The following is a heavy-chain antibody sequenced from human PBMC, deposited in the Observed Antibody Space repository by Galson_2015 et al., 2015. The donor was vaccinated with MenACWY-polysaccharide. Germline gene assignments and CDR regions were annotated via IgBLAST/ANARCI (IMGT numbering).Heavy chain of an antibody. D-gene: IGHD3-9*01. Sequence: SLRLSCAASGFAFSSYAMSWVRQAPGKGLEWVSAISGSGGSTYYADSVKGRFTISRDNSENTLYLQMNSLRAEDTAVYYCATTSLRYFDWLLLGAFDIWGQGTMVTVSS. CDR2: ISGSGGST. J-gene: IGHJ3*02. CDR3: ATTSLRYFDWLLLGAFDI. CDR1: GFAFSSYA. V-gene: IGHV3-23*01.